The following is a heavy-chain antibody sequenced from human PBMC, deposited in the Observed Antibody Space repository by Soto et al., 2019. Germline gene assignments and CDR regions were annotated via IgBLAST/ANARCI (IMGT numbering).Heavy chain of an antibody. CDR2: ISGYNGDT. D-gene: IGHD6-13*01. Sequence: QVQLVQSGAEVKKPGASVKVSCKATGYSFTAFGLIWVRQAPGQGLEWMGWISGYNGDTNYAHNLQGRVTMTTDTSTSTVSMELRSLKSYDTAVYYCARAEAYRSSWYAMDVWGQGTTVIVS. CDR1: GYSFTAFG. CDR3: ARAEAYRSSWYAMDV. J-gene: IGHJ6*02. V-gene: IGHV1-18*01.